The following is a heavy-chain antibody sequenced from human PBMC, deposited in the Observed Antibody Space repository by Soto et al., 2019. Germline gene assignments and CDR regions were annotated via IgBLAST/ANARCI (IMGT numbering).Heavy chain of an antibody. J-gene: IGHJ4*02. D-gene: IGHD5-18*01. CDR3: TRLGLGTAMEH. CDR1: GFTFGDYA. V-gene: IGHV3-49*04. Sequence: EVQLVESGGGLVQPGRSLRLSCTASGFTFGDYAMSWVRQAPGKGLEWVGFIRSKAYGGTTEYAASVKGRFTISRDDSKSIAYLQMNSLKTEDTAVYYCTRLGLGTAMEHWGQGTLVTVSS. CDR2: IRSKAYGGTT.